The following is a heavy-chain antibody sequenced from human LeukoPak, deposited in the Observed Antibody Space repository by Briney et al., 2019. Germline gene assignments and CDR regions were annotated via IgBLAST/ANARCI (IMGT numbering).Heavy chain of an antibody. Sequence: SGGSLRLSCAASGFTVCSNYMTGVRQAPGGGLEGVSVTYTDGSTYYADPVKGRFTISRDNSKNTLYLQMSSLRAEDTAVYYCARAGPAHYGMDVWGQGTTVTVSS. CDR3: ARAGPAHYGMDV. CDR2: TYTDGST. J-gene: IGHJ6*02. CDR1: GFTVCSNY. D-gene: IGHD7-27*01. V-gene: IGHV3-66*01.